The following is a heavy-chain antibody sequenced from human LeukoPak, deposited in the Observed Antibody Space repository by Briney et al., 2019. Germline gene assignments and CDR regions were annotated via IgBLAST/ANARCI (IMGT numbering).Heavy chain of an antibody. Sequence: SETLSLTCTVSGGSISSGSYYWSWIRQPAGKGLEWIGRTYTSGSTNYNPSLKSRVTISVDTSKNQFSLKLSSVTAADTAVYYCARQPYCGGDCYSGDFDYWGQGTLVTVSS. J-gene: IGHJ4*02. CDR1: GGSISSGSYY. D-gene: IGHD2-21*02. V-gene: IGHV4-61*02. CDR2: TYTSGST. CDR3: ARQPYCGGDCYSGDFDY.